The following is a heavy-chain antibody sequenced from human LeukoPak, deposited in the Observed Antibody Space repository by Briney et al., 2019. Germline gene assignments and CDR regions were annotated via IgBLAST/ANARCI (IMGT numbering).Heavy chain of an antibody. D-gene: IGHD2-21*02. CDR2: ISYDGSNK. CDR1: GFTFSSYA. V-gene: IGHV3-30-3*01. J-gene: IGHJ3*02. CDR3: ARPYCGGDCYGDAFDI. Sequence: GGSLRLSCAASGFTFSSYAMHWVRQAPGKGLEWVAVISYDGSNKYYADSVKGRFTISRDNSKNTLYLQMNSLRAEDTAVYYCARPYCGGDCYGDAFDIWGQGTMVTVSS.